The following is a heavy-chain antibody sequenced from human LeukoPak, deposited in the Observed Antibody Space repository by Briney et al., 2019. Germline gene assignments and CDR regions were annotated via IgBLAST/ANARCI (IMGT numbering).Heavy chain of an antibody. CDR1: GGSFSRYY. V-gene: IGHV4-34*01. D-gene: IGHD5-18*01. CDR3: ARGQKYIYGYTVTELGSGYFDY. Sequence: SETLSLTCAVYGGSFSRYYWTWIRQPPGKGLEWIGEINHSGSANYNPSLKSRVTISVDTSKNHFSLTLSSVTAADTAVYYCARGQKYIYGYTVTELGSGYFDYWGQGTLVTVSS. CDR2: INHSGSA. J-gene: IGHJ4*02.